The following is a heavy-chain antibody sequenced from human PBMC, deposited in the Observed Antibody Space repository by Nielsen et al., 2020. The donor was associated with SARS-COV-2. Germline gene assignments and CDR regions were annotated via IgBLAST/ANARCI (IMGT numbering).Heavy chain of an antibody. CDR2: INHSGST. CDR3: ARGLVVGATTGYYYYYGMEV. J-gene: IGHJ6*02. CDR1: GGSSSGYY. Sequence: SDTLSLTCAVHGGSSSGYYWSGIRQPPGKGLEWIGEINHSGSTNYNPSLKSRVTISVDTSKNQFSLKLSSVTAADTAVYYCARGLVVGATTGYYYYYGMEVWGQGTTVTVSS. V-gene: IGHV4-34*01. D-gene: IGHD1-26*01.